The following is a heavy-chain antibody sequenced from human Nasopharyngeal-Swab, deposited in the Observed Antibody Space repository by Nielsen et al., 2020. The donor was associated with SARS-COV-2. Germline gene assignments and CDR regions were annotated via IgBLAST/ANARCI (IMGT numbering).Heavy chain of an antibody. CDR3: ARSYYGAYYYGMDV. D-gene: IGHD4-17*01. J-gene: IGHJ6*02. V-gene: IGHV3-30*03. Sequence: GESLQISCAASGFTFSSYGMHWVRQAPGKGLEWVAVISYDGSNKYYADSVKGRFTISRDNSKNTLYLQMNSLRAEDTAVYYRARSYYGAYYYGMDVWGQGTTVTVSS. CDR2: ISYDGSNK. CDR1: GFTFSSYG.